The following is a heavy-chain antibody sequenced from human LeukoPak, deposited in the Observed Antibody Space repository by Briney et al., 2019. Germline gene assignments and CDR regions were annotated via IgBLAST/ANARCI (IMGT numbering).Heavy chain of an antibody. D-gene: IGHD3-10*01. CDR1: GFTFRSHA. J-gene: IGHJ4*02. CDR3: AKAYGSGSYYPDY. Sequence: GGSLRLSCVGSGFTFRSHAMSWVRQAPEKGLEFVSGIYENGGTTYYADSVKGRFTISRDNSKNTLYLQMNSLRAEDTAIYYCAKAYGSGSYYPDYWGQGTLVTVSS. CDR2: IYENGGTT. V-gene: IGHV3-23*01.